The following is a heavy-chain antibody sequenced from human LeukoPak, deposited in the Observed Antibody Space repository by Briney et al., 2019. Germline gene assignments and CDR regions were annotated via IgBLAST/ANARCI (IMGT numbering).Heavy chain of an antibody. J-gene: IGHJ4*02. V-gene: IGHV3-74*01. CDR2: INIEGGST. Sequence: GSLRLSCAASGFTFSSYWMHWVRQPPGKGLVWVSHINIEGGSTTYGDPAKGRCTTPRDNAKNTLYLQMNSLRVEDTAVYYCARGTATTAGIDYWGQGTLVTVSS. CDR3: ARGTATTAGIDY. D-gene: IGHD6-13*01. CDR1: GFTFSSYW.